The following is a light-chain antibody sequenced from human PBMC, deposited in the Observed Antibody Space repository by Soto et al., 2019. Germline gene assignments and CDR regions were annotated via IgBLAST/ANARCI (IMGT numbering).Light chain of an antibody. J-gene: IGKJ1*01. Sequence: DIPMTQSPSSLSASVGDRVTITCRASQSIIGYLNWYQQKPGKAPKLLIYAASNLEDGVPSSFSGSGSGTDFTLTISSLQPEDFANYYCQQTYNTPWTFGQGTKVEIK. CDR1: QSIIGY. CDR3: QQTYNTPWT. CDR2: AAS. V-gene: IGKV1-39*01.